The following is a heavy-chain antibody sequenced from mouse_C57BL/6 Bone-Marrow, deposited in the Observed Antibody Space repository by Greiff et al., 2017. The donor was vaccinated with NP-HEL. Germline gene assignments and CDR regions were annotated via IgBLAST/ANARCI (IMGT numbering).Heavy chain of an antibody. J-gene: IGHJ1*03. CDR1: GYTFTSYW. V-gene: IGHV1-52*01. CDR3: ARPPGGWCFDV. CDR2: IDPSDSET. Sequence: VQLQQPGAELVRPGSSVKLSCKASGYTFTSYWMHWVKQRPIQGLEWIGNIDPSDSETHYNQKFKDKATLTVDKSSSTAYMQLSSLTSEDSAVYYCARPPGGWCFDVWGTGTTVTVSS.